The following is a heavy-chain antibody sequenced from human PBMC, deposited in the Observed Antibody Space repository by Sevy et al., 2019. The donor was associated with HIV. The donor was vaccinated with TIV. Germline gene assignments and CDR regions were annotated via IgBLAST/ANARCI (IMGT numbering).Heavy chain of an antibody. V-gene: IGHV3-48*02. CDR2: IGTAAGVT. Sequence: GGSLRLSCAASGFTFNTYSLIWVRQTPGKGLEWFSFIGTAAGVTYYADSVKGRFTISRDNAKNTLYLQMNSLRDEDTAVYYCAKCPGNYSIDYWGQGTLVTVSS. CDR3: AKCPGNYSIDY. J-gene: IGHJ4*02. CDR1: GFTFNTYS. D-gene: IGHD3-10*01.